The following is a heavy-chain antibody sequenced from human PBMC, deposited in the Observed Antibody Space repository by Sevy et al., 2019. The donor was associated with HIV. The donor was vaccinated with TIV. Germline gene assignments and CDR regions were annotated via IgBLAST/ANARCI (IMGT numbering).Heavy chain of an antibody. CDR3: ARAFCTSGRCYSLAY. CDR1: GYTFSIYR. V-gene: IGHV1-18*01. Sequence: ASVKVSCKVSGYTFSIYRITWVRQAPGQGLEWMGWISPHTGDTKFAENFQDRVTMSTDTSTATAYMELSSLRSDDTVVYYCARAFCTSGRCYSLAYWGQGTLVTVSS. CDR2: ISPHTGDT. J-gene: IGHJ4*02. D-gene: IGHD2-15*01.